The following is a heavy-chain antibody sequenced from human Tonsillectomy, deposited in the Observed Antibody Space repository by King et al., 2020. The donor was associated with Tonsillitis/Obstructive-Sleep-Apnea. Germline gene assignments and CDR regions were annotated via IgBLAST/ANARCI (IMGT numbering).Heavy chain of an antibody. CDR3: ARVWDYGDH. V-gene: IGHV4-34*01. CDR1: GGSFSGYY. Sequence: VQLQQWGAGLLKPSETLSLPCAVYGGSFSGYYWSWIRQPPGKGLEWIGEINHSGSTNYNPSLKSRVTISVDTSKNQFSLKLSSVTAADTAVYYCARVWDYGDHWGQGTLVTVSS. J-gene: IGHJ4*02. CDR2: INHSGST. D-gene: IGHD4-17*01.